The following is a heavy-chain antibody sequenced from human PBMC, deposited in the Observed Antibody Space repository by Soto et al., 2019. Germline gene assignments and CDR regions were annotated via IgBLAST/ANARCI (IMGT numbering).Heavy chain of an antibody. J-gene: IGHJ4*02. Sequence: SLRLSCAASGFTFSDYYMSWIRQAPGKGLEWVSYISSSGSTIYYADSVKGRFTISRDNAKNSLYLQMNSLRAEDTAVYYCARDGDSGYDFWSGYLYYFDYWRQGSLDTVTS. CDR2: ISSSGSTI. V-gene: IGHV3-11*01. CDR1: GFTFSDYY. CDR3: ARDGDSGYDFWSGYLYYFDY. D-gene: IGHD3-3*01.